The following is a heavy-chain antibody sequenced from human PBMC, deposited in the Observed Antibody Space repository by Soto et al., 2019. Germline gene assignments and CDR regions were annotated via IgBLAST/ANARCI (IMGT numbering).Heavy chain of an antibody. D-gene: IGHD3-3*01. J-gene: IGHJ4*02. V-gene: IGHV1-3*01. CDR1: VCIFTYYA. Sequence: XSGKVSCKGSVCIFTYYAIQLVRQAPGQRLEWMGWINSGNGNTKYSQKFQVRVTITRDTSASTAYIELSSLRSEDTAVYYCARENDFWIGYSFDYWGQGTLVTSPQ. CDR3: ARENDFWIGYSFDY. CDR2: INSGNGNT.